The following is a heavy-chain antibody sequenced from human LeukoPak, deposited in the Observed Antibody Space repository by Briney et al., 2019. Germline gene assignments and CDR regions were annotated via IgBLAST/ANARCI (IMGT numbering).Heavy chain of an antibody. V-gene: IGHV1-18*01. D-gene: IGHD6-19*01. J-gene: IGHJ4*02. CDR2: ISAYNGNT. CDR1: GYTFTSYG. CDR3: ARDLTSAVAGPSDDY. Sequence: ASVKVSCKASGYTFTSYGISWVRQAPGQGLEWMGWISAYNGNTNYAQKLQGRVTMTTDTSTSTAYMELRSLRSDDTAVYYCARDLTSAVAGPSDDYWGQGTLVTVSS.